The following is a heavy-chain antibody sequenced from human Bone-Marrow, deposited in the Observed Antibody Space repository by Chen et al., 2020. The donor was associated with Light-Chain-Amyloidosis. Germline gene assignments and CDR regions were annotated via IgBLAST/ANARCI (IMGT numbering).Heavy chain of an antibody. Sequence: QLQLQESGPGLVKPSETLSLTCSVSGDSITRSDYYWGWIRQTPGKGLEWIGSMYYSGSTYYNPSLKSRVSISVDTSKNQFSLKLSSVTAADTALYYCARHDWHSRASVLTWFDPWGQGTLVTVSS. CDR3: ARHDWHSRASVLTWFDP. CDR1: GDSITRSDYY. J-gene: IGHJ5*02. CDR2: MYYSGST. V-gene: IGHV4-39*01. D-gene: IGHD6-6*01.